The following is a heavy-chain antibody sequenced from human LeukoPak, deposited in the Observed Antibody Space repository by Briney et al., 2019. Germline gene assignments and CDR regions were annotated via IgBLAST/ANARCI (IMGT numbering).Heavy chain of an antibody. V-gene: IGHV3-33*01. CDR2: IWYDGSNK. Sequence: GGSLRLSCAASGFTFSNYGMRWVRQAPGKGLEWVAIIWYDGSNKYYADSVKGRFTISRDNSKNTLYLQMNSLRVEDTAVYYCATWRGSGSYGGYFDYWGQGTLVTVSS. CDR3: ATWRGSGSYGGYFDY. CDR1: GFTFSNYG. D-gene: IGHD3-10*01. J-gene: IGHJ4*02.